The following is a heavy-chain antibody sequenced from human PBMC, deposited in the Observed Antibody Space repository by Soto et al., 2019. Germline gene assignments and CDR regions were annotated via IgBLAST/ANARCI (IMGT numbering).Heavy chain of an antibody. CDR3: ASVRYYYGSGSYYKGYYYYYYMDV. Sequence: SETLSLTCAVYGVSFSGYYWSWIRQPPGKGLEWIGEINHSGSTNYNPSLKSRVTISVDTSKNQFSLKLSSVTAADTAVYYCASVRYYYGSGSYYKGYYYYYYMDVWGKGTTVSASS. D-gene: IGHD3-10*01. CDR1: GVSFSGYY. V-gene: IGHV4-34*01. J-gene: IGHJ6*03. CDR2: INHSGST.